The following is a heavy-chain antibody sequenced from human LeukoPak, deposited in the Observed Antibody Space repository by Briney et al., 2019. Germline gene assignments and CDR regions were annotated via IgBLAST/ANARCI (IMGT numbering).Heavy chain of an antibody. J-gene: IGHJ6*03. D-gene: IGHD3-22*01. Sequence: PSETLSLTCTVSGGSISSSSYYWGWIRQPPGKGLEWIGSIYYSGSTYYNPSLKSRVTISVDTSKNQFSLKLSSVTAADTAVYYCARDYTGYYDSSGYYSYYYYMDVWGKGTTVTISS. CDR1: GGSISSSSYY. CDR3: ARDYTGYYDSSGYYSYYYYMDV. V-gene: IGHV4-39*07. CDR2: IYYSGST.